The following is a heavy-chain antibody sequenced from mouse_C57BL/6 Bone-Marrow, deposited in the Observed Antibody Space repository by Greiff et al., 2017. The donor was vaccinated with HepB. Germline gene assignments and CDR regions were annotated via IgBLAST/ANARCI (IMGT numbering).Heavy chain of an antibody. V-gene: IGHV2-2*01. D-gene: IGHD3-3*01. CDR1: GFSLTSYG. Sequence: QVQLKESGPGLVQPSQSLSITCTVSGFSLTSYGVHLVRQSPGKGLEWLGVIWSGGITDYNAAFISRRGISKDNSKSQVFFKMNRLQADDTAIYYCARNRAGMDYWGQGTTLTVSS. CDR2: IWSGGIT. CDR3: ARNRAGMDY. J-gene: IGHJ2*01.